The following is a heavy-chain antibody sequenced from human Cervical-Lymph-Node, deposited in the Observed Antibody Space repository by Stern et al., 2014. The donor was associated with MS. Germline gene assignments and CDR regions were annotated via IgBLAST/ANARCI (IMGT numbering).Heavy chain of an antibody. D-gene: IGHD4-23*01. J-gene: IGHJ4*02. Sequence: QVQLQESGPGLVKPSETLSLTCTVSGGSISSYYWSWIRQPPGKGLEWIVYIYYSWSANYTPSLKTRVPISVDTSKTQFSLKLSSVTAADTAVYYCARGYGGNPIDYWGQGTLVTVSS. CDR2: IYYSWSA. CDR3: ARGYGGNPIDY. V-gene: IGHV4-59*01. CDR1: GGSISSYY.